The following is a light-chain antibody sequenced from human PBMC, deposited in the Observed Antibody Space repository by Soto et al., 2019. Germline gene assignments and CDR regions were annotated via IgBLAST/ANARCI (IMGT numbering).Light chain of an antibody. CDR1: SSDVGSYNL. Sequence: QSALTQPASVSGSPGQSITISCTGTSSDVGSYNLVSWYQQHPGKAPKLMIYEGSKRPPGVSNRFSGSKSGNTASLTISGLQAEDEADYYCCSYARSSTLYVFGTGTKLTVL. V-gene: IGLV2-23*01. CDR3: CSYARSSTLYV. J-gene: IGLJ1*01. CDR2: EGS.